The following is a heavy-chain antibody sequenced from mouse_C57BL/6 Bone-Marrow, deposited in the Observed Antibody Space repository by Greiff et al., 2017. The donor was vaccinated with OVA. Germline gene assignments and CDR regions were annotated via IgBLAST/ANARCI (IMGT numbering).Heavy chain of an antibody. CDR2: ISSGSSTI. CDR1: GFTFSDYG. V-gene: IGHV5-17*01. Sequence: DVMLVESGGGLVKPGGSLKLSCAASGFTFSDYGLHWVRQAPGKGLEWVAYISSGSSTIYYADTVKGRFTISIDNAKTTLFLQMTSLRSEDTAMYYCARNDGYYNYYAMDYWGKGTSVTVSS. CDR3: ARNDGYYNYYAMDY. J-gene: IGHJ4*01. D-gene: IGHD2-3*01.